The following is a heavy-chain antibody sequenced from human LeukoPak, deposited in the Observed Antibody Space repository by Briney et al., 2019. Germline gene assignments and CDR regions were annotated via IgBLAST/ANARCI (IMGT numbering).Heavy chain of an antibody. V-gene: IGHV3-15*01. CDR1: GFTFSNAW. D-gene: IGHD2-2*01. Sequence: PGGSLRLSCAASGFTFSNAWMSWVRQAPGKGLEWVGRIKSKTDGGTTDYAAPVKGRFTISGDDSKNTLYPQMNSLKTEDTAVYYCTTDFSSTSGHSPTDYWGQGTLVTVSS. J-gene: IGHJ4*02. CDR3: TTDFSSTSGHSPTDY. CDR2: IKSKTDGGTT.